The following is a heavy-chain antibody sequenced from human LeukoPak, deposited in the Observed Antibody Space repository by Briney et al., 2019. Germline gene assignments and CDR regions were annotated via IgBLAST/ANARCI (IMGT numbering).Heavy chain of an antibody. D-gene: IGHD4-11*01. J-gene: IGHJ4*02. V-gene: IGHV4-39*01. CDR1: GASIITTNYY. CDR3: ARNLGQTWGTVTTDLWIFDH. CDR2: ISYSGNA. Sequence: PSETLSLTCTVSGASIITTNYYWAWIRQPPGKGLEWIGSISYSGNAYYNPSLRSRLSISMDASKNQFSVKVRSVTAADTAVYYCARNLGQTWGTVTTDLWIFDHWGQGTLVPVSS.